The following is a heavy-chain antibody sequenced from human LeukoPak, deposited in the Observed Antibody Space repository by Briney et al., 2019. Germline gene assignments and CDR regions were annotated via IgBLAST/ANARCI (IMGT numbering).Heavy chain of an antibody. CDR1: GFTFINYG. CDR2: VWYDGNNK. D-gene: IGHD1-14*01. CDR3: ARDPDRSGFDF. J-gene: IGHJ4*02. Sequence: GGSLRLSCAASGFTFINYGMYWVRQAPGKGLEWVATVWYDGNNKYYADSVRGRFTISRDNSKNMVFLHMNSLRVEDTAIYYCARDPDRSGFDFWGQGTLLTVSS. V-gene: IGHV3-33*07.